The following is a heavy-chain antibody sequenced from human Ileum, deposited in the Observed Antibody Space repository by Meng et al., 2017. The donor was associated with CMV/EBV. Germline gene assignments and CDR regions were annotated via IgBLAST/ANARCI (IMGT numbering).Heavy chain of an antibody. J-gene: IGHJ3*02. D-gene: IGHD5-24*01. CDR1: GVAVSSNF. CDR3: ARELGPKHDYNWRAFDI. CDR2: IYSGGTT. V-gene: IGHV3-66*02. Sequence: GESLKISCAASGVAVSSNFLSWVRQAPGKGLEWVSVIYSGGTTYYTESVNGRFTISRDGSKNMVYLQMNSLRPEDTAMYYCARELGPKHDYNWRAFDIWGQGTMVTVSS.